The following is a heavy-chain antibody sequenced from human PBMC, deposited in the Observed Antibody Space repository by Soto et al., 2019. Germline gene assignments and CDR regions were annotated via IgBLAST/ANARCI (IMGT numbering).Heavy chain of an antibody. J-gene: IGHJ1*01. V-gene: IGHV3-23*01. CDR1: GFTFSSYP. Sequence: GGSLSLSCAASGFTFSSYPMTWVRQAPGKGLEWVSIISGSGGTTYYADSVKGRFTISRDNSKSTLYLQMNSLRADDTAVYYCAKEDNYYDSSGYYLEYFHHWGQGTLVTVSS. D-gene: IGHD3-22*01. CDR3: AKEDNYYDSSGYYLEYFHH. CDR2: ISGSGGTT.